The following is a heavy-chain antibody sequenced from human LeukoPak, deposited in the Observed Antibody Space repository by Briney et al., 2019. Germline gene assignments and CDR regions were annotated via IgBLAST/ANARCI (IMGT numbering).Heavy chain of an antibody. V-gene: IGHV1-46*01. Sequence: ASVKVSCKASGYTFTSYYMHWVRQAPGQGLEWMGIINPSGGSTSYAQKFQGRVTMTRDMSTSTAYMELSSLRAEDTAIYYRAKNGERGPYFSVGTCFSYDDCYMDVWGKGTTVTISS. D-gene: IGHD2-15*01. CDR3: AKNGERGPYFSVGTCFSYDDCYMDV. CDR2: INPSGGST. CDR1: GYTFTSYY. J-gene: IGHJ6*03.